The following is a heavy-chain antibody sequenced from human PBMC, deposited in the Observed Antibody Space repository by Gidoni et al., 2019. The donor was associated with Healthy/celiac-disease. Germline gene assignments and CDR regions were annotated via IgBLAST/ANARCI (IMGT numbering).Heavy chain of an antibody. CDR3: SNSGLLTTVARPYYYYYGMDV. CDR1: GFTFSNAW. V-gene: IGHV3-15*01. D-gene: IGHD4-17*01. J-gene: IGHJ6*02. CDR2: IKSKTDGGTT. Sequence: EVQLVESGGGLVKPGGSRRLSCAASGFTFSNAWMSWGRQAPGKGLEWVGRIKSKTDGGTTDYAAPVKGRFTISRDDSKNTLYLQMNSLKPEDTAVYYCSNSGLLTTVARPYYYYYGMDVWGQGTTVTVSS.